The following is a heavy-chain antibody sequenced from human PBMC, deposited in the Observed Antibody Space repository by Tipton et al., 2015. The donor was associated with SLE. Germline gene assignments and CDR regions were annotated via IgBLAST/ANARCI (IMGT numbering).Heavy chain of an antibody. Sequence: TLSLTCTVSGGSISSYYWSWIRQPPGKGLEWIGYIYYSGSTNYNPSLKSRVTISVDTSKSQFSLRLSSVTAADTALYYCASVVVSATSPLLFDYWVPGTLVPVPS. CDR1: GGSISSYY. D-gene: IGHD2-21*02. CDR2: IYYSGST. CDR3: ASVVVSATSPLLFDY. V-gene: IGHV4-59*01. J-gene: IGHJ4*02.